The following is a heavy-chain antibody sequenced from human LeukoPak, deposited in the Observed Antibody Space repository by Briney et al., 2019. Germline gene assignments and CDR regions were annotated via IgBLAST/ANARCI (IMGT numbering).Heavy chain of an antibody. J-gene: IGHJ2*01. CDR3: ARDPHYYDSSEERYFDL. D-gene: IGHD3-22*01. V-gene: IGHV3-21*01. CDR2: ISSSSIYI. CDR1: GFTFSSYS. Sequence: GGSLRLSCAASGFTFSSYSMNWVRQAPGKGLEWVSSISSSSIYIYYADSVKGRFTISRDNAKNSLYLQMNSLRAEDTAVYYCARDPHYYDSSEERYFDLWGRGTLVTVSS.